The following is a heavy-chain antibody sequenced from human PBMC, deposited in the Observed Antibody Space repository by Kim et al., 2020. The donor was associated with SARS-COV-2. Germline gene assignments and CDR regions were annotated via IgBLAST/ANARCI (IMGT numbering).Heavy chain of an antibody. D-gene: IGHD2-2*01. CDR3: AKGLTSIPFDY. V-gene: IGHV3-66*01. CDR2: T. J-gene: IGHJ4*02. Sequence: TYSAAAVKGRFTISRDNSKNTLYLQMTSLRAEDTALYYCAKGLTSIPFDYWGQGTLVTVSS.